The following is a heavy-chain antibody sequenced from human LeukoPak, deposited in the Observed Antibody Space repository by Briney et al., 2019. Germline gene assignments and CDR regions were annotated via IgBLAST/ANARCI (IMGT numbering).Heavy chain of an antibody. CDR3: ARDNSGYDLNWFDP. CDR1: GFTFSSYW. D-gene: IGHD5-12*01. Sequence: GGSLRLSCAASGFTFSSYWMSWVRRAPGKGLEWVANIKQDGSEKYYVDSVKGRFTISRDNAKNSLYLQMNSLRAEDTAVYYCARDNSGYDLNWFDPWGQGTLVTVSS. J-gene: IGHJ5*02. V-gene: IGHV3-7*01. CDR2: IKQDGSEK.